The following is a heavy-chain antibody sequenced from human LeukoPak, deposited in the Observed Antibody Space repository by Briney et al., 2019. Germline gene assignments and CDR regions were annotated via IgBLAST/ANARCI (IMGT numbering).Heavy chain of an antibody. CDR3: ARDHSYDRYRYGSYDY. CDR1: GFTFSSYG. CDR2: ISHDGSDK. J-gene: IGHJ4*02. D-gene: IGHD5-18*01. Sequence: GGSLRLSCAASGFTFSSYGMHWVRQAPGEGLEWVALISHDGSDKYYADSVRGRFTISRDNSKNTLHLQMNSLRTEDTALYYCARDHSYDRYRYGSYDYWGQGTLVTVSS. V-gene: IGHV3-30*03.